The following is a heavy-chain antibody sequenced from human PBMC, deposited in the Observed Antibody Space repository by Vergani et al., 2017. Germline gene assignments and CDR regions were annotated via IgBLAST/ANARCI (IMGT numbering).Heavy chain of an antibody. Sequence: QVQLQQWGAGLLKPSETLSLTCAVYGGSFSGYYWSWIRQPPGKGLEWIGEINHSGTTNYNPSLKSRVTISVDTSKNQFSLKLSSVTAADTAVYYGARGPRMVYAPDNYYYYGMDVWGQGTTVTVSS. D-gene: IGHD2-8*01. CDR2: INHSGTT. J-gene: IGHJ6*02. CDR1: GGSFSGYY. V-gene: IGHV4-34*01. CDR3: ARGPRMVYAPDNYYYYGMDV.